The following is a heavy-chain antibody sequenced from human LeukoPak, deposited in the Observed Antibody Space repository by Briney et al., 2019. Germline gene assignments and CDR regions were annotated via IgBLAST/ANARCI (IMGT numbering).Heavy chain of an antibody. CDR1: GFTFSTYW. CDR2: IKQDGSEK. Sequence: GGPLRLSCAASGFTFSTYWMTWVAQAPGKGPEGVANIKQDGSEKYYVDSVKGRFTISRDNAKNSLYLQMNSLRAEDTAVYYCARDRTIAYSSYYFDYWGQGTLVTVSS. V-gene: IGHV3-7*03. J-gene: IGHJ4*02. D-gene: IGHD5-18*01. CDR3: ARDRTIAYSSYYFDY.